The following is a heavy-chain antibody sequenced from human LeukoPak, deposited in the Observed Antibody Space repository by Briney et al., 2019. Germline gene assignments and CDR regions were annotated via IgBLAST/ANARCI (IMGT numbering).Heavy chain of an antibody. CDR1: GGTFSSYA. D-gene: IGHD2-15*01. CDR2: ISAYNGNT. J-gene: IGHJ5*02. Sequence: GASVKVSCKASGGTFSSYAISWVRQAPGQGLEWMGWISAYNGNTNYAQKLQGRVTMTTDTSTSTAYMELRSLRSDDTAVYYCARMEIDCSGGSCYSDWFDPWGQGTLVTVSS. V-gene: IGHV1-18*01. CDR3: ARMEIDCSGGSCYSDWFDP.